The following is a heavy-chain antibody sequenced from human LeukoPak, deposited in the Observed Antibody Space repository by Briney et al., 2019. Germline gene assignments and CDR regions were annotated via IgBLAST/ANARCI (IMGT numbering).Heavy chain of an antibody. D-gene: IGHD2-15*01. CDR3: ARVDPLAESAFSDY. CDR1: GYTFTSYG. CDR2: ISAYNGNT. Sequence: GASVKVSCKASGYTFTSYGISWVRQAPGQGLEWMGWISAYNGNTNYAQKLQGRVTMTTDTSTSTAYMELRSLRSDDTAVYYCARVDPLAESAFSDYWGQGTLVTVSS. V-gene: IGHV1-18*01. J-gene: IGHJ4*02.